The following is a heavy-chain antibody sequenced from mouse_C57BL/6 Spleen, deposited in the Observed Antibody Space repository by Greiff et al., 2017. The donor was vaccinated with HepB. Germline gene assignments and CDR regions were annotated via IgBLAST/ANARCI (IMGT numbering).Heavy chain of an antibody. Sequence: VNLVESGPELVKPGASVKISCKASGYAFSSSWMNWVKQRPGKGLEWIGRIYPGDGDTNYNGKFKGKATLTADKSSSTAYMQLSSLTSEDSAVYFCARPLGLAWFAYWGQGTLVTVSA. CDR1: GYAFSSSW. CDR3: ARPLGLAWFAY. V-gene: IGHV1-82*01. J-gene: IGHJ3*01. D-gene: IGHD4-1*01. CDR2: IYPGDGDT.